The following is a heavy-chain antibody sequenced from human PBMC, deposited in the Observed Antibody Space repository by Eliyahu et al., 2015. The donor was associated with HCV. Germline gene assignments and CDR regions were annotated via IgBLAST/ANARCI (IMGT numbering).Heavy chain of an antibody. Sequence: QVQLQESGPVLVKPSETLSLTCSVSEGPMISYYWSWIRQPPGKGLEWIGYIYYDIYYSGTTDYNPSLKSRVTISIDMSQKQVSLKLSSVTAADTAVYYCARGLGRNHDYSIWGQGTLVTVSS. J-gene: IGHJ4*02. CDR3: ARGLGRNHDYSI. CDR2: IYYDIYYSGTT. CDR1: EGPMISYY. V-gene: IGHV4-59*01. D-gene: IGHD4-11*01.